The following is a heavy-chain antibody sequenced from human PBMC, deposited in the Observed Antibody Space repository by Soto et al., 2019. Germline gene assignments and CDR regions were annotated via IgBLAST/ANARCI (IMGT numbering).Heavy chain of an antibody. CDR2: IRSKANSYAT. CDR3: TSPPWSGYDNYYYYYMDV. J-gene: IGHJ6*03. V-gene: IGHV3-73*01. D-gene: IGHD3-3*01. Sequence: PGGSLRLSCAASGFTFSGSAMHWVRQASGKGLEWVGRIRSKANSYATAYAASVKGRLTISRDDSKNTAYLQMNSLKTEDTAVYYCTSPPWSGYDNYYYYYMDVWGKGTTVTVSS. CDR1: GFTFSGSA.